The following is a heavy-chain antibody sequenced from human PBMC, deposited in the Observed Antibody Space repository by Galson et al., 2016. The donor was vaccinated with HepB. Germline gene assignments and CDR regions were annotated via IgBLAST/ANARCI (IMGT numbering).Heavy chain of an antibody. J-gene: IGHJ6*03. CDR2: VFLGGST. CDR1: GFTVSDYY. D-gene: IGHD2-8*02. V-gene: IGHV3-53*01. CDR3: ARTSYRECTGTHCVNFRYYYYFRDV. Sequence: SLRLSCAASGFTVSDYYMTWVRQAPGKGLEWVSVVFLGGSTYYAQSVEGRFTISRDDSKNTLHLQMNSLTAEDTAVYFCARTSYRECTGTHCVNFRYYYYFRDVRGKVTTLTVSS.